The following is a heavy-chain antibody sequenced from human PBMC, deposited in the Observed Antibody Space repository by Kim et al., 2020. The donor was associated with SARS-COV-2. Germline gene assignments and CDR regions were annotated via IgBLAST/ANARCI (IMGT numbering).Heavy chain of an antibody. CDR1: GFTFGNFA. D-gene: IGHD3-10*01. CDR2: IRSKGYGGTT. V-gene: IGHV3-49*03. J-gene: IGHJ4*02. Sequence: GSLRLSCTGSGFTFGNFAMSWFRQAPGKGLEWVGFIRSKGYGGTTEYAASVRGRFTISRDDSKSIAYLQMNSLKTEDTAVYSCSRAYYYGSGTLKSDYWGQGTLVTVSS. CDR3: SRAYYYGSGTLKSDY.